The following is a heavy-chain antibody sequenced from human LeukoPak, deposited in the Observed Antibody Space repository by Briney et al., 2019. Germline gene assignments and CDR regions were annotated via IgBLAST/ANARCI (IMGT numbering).Heavy chain of an antibody. CDR1: RYTFSNAW. Sequence: PGGSLRLSCAASRYTFSNAWMSWVREAPGKGLEWVGRIKSKTDGGTTDYAAPVKGRFTISRDDSKDTLYLQMNSLKTDDTAVYYCTTGMGQSMVRGVMAVDVFGKGTTVTVSS. CDR3: TTGMGQSMVRGVMAVDV. D-gene: IGHD3-10*01. V-gene: IGHV3-15*01. CDR2: IKSKTDGGTT. J-gene: IGHJ6*04.